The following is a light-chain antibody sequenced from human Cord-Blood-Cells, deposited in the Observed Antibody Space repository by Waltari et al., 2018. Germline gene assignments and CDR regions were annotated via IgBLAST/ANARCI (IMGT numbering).Light chain of an antibody. Sequence: QSVLTQPPSVSGAPGPRVTISCPGSRSKTGAVYAVHGYQQLPGTAPKLLIYGNSNRPSGVPDRFSGSKSGTSASLAITGLQAEDEADYYCQSYDSSLSGVVFGGGTKLTVL. CDR1: RSKTGAVYA. J-gene: IGLJ2*01. V-gene: IGLV1-40*01. CDR3: QSYDSSLSGVV. CDR2: GNS.